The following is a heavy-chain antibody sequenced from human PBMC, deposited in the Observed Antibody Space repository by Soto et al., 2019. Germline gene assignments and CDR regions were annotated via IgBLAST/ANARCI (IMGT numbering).Heavy chain of an antibody. D-gene: IGHD6-19*01. Sequence: VQLVESGGGVVQPGRSLRLSCAASGFTFSDYAMHWVRQAPGKGLEWVAVVSHDGRNTHYADSVKVRFTISRDSSKTAVSVQMTSLSAEDTAVYYCAKGGRQWLVTTDFNYWGQGALVTVSS. CDR3: AKGGRQWLVTTDFNY. V-gene: IGHV3-30*18. CDR2: VSHDGRNT. CDR1: GFTFSDYA. J-gene: IGHJ4*02.